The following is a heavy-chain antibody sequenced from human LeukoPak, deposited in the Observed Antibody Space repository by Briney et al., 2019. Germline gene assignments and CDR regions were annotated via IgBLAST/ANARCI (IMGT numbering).Heavy chain of an antibody. CDR2: FDPEDGET. D-gene: IGHD3-3*01. J-gene: IGHJ5*02. V-gene: IGHV1-24*01. CDR1: GYTLTELS. CDR3: ATFWSGSNWFDP. Sequence: ASVKVSCKVSGYTLTELSMHWVRQAPGKGLEGMGGFDPEDGETIYAQKFQGRVTRTEDTSTDTAYMELSSLRSEDTAVYYCATFWSGSNWFDPWGQGTLVTVSS.